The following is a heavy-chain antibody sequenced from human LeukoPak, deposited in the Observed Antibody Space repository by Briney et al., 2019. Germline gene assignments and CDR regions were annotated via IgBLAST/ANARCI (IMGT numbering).Heavy chain of an antibody. CDR1: GGSFSGYY. Sequence: PSETLSLTCAVYGGSFSGYYWSWIRQPPGKGLEWIGEINHSGSTNYNPSLKSRVTISVDTSKNQFSLKLSSVTAADTAVYYCARDLYQLLWSYYFDYWGQGTLVTVSS. J-gene: IGHJ4*02. D-gene: IGHD2-2*01. CDR2: INHSGST. CDR3: ARDLYQLLWSYYFDY. V-gene: IGHV4-34*01.